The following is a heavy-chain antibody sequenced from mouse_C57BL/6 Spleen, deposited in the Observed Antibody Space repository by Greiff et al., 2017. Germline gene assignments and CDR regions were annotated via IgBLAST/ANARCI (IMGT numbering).Heavy chain of an antibody. D-gene: IGHD3-2*02. CDR2: IYPGDGDT. CDR3: AREGAQATAWFAY. CDR1: GYAFSSYW. V-gene: IGHV1-80*01. J-gene: IGHJ3*01. Sequence: QVQLKQSGAELVKPGASVKISCKASGYAFSSYWMNWVKQRPGKGLEWIGQIYPGDGDTNYNGKFKGKATLTADKSSSTAYMQLSSLTSEDSAVYFCAREGAQATAWFAYWGQGTLVTVSA.